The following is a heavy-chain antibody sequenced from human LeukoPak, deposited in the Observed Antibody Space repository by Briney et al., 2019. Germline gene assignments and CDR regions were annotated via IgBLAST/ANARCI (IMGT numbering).Heavy chain of an antibody. CDR3: AKAYYGSGSYYPTGY. Sequence: PGGSLRLSYAASGFTFSSYAMSWVRQAPGKGLEWVSVISGSGGSTYYADSVKGRFTISRDNSKNTLYLQMNSLRAEDTAVYYCAKAYYGSGSYYPTGYWGQGTLVTVSS. V-gene: IGHV3-23*01. CDR1: GFTFSSYA. CDR2: ISGSGGST. J-gene: IGHJ4*02. D-gene: IGHD3-10*01.